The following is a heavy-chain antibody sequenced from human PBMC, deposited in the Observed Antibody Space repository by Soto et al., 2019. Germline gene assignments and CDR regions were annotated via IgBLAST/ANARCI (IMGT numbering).Heavy chain of an antibody. D-gene: IGHD3-10*01. Sequence: QVQLVESGGGVVQPGRSLRLSCAASGFTFSSYAMHWVRQAPGKGLEGGAVISYDGSNKYYADSVKGRFTISRDNSKNTLYLQMNSLRAEDTAVYYCARDRRIGELPHNWFDPWGQGTLVTVSS. V-gene: IGHV3-30-3*01. CDR3: ARDRRIGELPHNWFDP. CDR2: ISYDGSNK. CDR1: GFTFSSYA. J-gene: IGHJ5*02.